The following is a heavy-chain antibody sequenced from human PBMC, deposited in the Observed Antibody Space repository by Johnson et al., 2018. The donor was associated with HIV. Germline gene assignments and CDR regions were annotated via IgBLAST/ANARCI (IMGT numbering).Heavy chain of an antibody. D-gene: IGHD5-12*01. CDR1: GFTFSRYW. CDR2: ISSSGGTI. V-gene: IGHV3-48*04. CDR3: ARDRRVATITYGFDI. J-gene: IGHJ3*02. Sequence: VQLVESGGGLVQPGGSLRLSCAASGFTFSRYWLTWVRQAPEKGLEWISYISSSGGTIFYADSVKGRFTISRDIAKNTLYLQMNSLRAEDTAVYYCARDRRVATITYGFDIWGQGTMVTVSS.